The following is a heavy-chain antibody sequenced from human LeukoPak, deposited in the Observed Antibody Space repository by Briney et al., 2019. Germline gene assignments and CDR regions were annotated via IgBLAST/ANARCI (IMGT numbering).Heavy chain of an antibody. J-gene: IGHJ4*02. D-gene: IGHD3-22*01. V-gene: IGHV3-23*01. CDR2: ISGSGGST. CDR1: GFTFSSYA. CDR3: AKSRAGTYYYDSSGYYYDY. Sequence: GGSLRLSCAASGFTFSSYAMSWVRQAPGKGLEWVSAISGSGGSTYYADSVKGRFTISRDNSKNTLYLQMNSLRAEDTAVYYCAKSRAGTYYYDSSGYYYDYWGQGTLVTVSS.